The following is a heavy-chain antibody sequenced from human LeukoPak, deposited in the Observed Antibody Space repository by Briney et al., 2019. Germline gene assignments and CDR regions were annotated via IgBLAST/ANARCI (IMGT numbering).Heavy chain of an antibody. CDR3: ASGKRGYCSSTSCWYYFDY. D-gene: IGHD2-2*01. V-gene: IGHV3-30-3*01. Sequence: GGSLRLSCAASGFTVSSNYMSWVRQAPGKGLEWVAVISYDGSNKYYADSVKGRFTISRDNSKNTLYLQMNSLRAEDTAVYYCASGKRGYCSSTSCWYYFDYWGQGTLVTVSS. CDR1: GFTVSSNY. CDR2: ISYDGSNK. J-gene: IGHJ4*02.